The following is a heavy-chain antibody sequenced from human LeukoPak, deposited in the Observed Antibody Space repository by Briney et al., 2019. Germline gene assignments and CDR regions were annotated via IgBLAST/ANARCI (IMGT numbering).Heavy chain of an antibody. CDR2: ISYDGSNK. J-gene: IGHJ4*02. Sequence: GGSLRLSCAASGFTFSSYGMHWVRQAPGKGLEWVAVISYDGSNKYYADSVKGRFTISRDNSKNTLYLQMNSLRAEDTAVYYCARVVPAARSSGPPDYWGQGTLVTVSS. CDR1: GFTFSSYG. D-gene: IGHD2-2*01. V-gene: IGHV3-30*03. CDR3: ARVVPAARSSGPPDY.